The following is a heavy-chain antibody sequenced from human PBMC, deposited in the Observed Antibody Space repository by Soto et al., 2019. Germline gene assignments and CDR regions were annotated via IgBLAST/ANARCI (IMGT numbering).Heavy chain of an antibody. CDR2: IHHGGST. J-gene: IGHJ4*02. CDR1: GGSISSSKW. Sequence: QVQLQESGPGLVKPSGTLSLTCAVSGGSISSSKWWSWVRQAPGKGLEWIGEIHHGGSTNYTPSLKRRVTISVDKSTNQFSLKLSSVIAADTAVYFCANKDLAVGTFDYWGQGTRVTVSS. D-gene: IGHD2-21*02. CDR3: ANKDLAVGTFDY. V-gene: IGHV4-4*02.